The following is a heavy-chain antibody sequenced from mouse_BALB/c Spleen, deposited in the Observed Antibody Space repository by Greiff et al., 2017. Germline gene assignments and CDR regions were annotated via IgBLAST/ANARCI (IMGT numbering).Heavy chain of an antibody. J-gene: IGHJ4*01. Sequence: EVKLMESGGGLVKPGGSLKLSCAASGFTFSSYSMSWVRQTPEKRLEWVASISSGGSTYYPDSVKGRFTISRDNASNILYLQMSSLRSEDTAMYYCARGYEGGAMDYWGQGTSVTVSA. CDR1: GFTFSSYS. D-gene: IGHD2-14*01. CDR2: ISSGGST. CDR3: ARGYEGGAMDY. V-gene: IGHV5-6-5*01.